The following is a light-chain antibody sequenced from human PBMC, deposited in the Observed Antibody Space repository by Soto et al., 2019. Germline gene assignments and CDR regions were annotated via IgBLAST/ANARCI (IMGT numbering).Light chain of an antibody. Sequence: EIVLTQSPATLSLSPWERATLSCRASQSVSSYLAWYHQKPGQAPRLLIYDASNRAAGIPARFSGSGSGTDFTLTISSLEPEDFAVYYCQQRSNWLFTFGPGTKVDIK. V-gene: IGKV3-11*01. J-gene: IGKJ3*01. CDR2: DAS. CDR1: QSVSSY. CDR3: QQRSNWLFT.